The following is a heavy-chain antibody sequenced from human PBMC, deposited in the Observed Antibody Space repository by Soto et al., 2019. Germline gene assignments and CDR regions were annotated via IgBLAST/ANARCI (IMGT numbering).Heavy chain of an antibody. J-gene: IGHJ4*02. Sequence: QVQLQESGPGLVKPSQTLSLTCTVSGGSITSGGYCWTWIRQHPVKGLEWMGHIYYRGSTSYNPSLKSRVTISIDTSKNHSSLKLTSVTAADTAVYYCARDGDYFGSGSPPLLSKWGQGTLVTVSS. V-gene: IGHV4-31*03. CDR2: IYYRGST. CDR3: ARDGDYFGSGSPPLLSK. CDR1: GGSITSGGYC. D-gene: IGHD3-10*01.